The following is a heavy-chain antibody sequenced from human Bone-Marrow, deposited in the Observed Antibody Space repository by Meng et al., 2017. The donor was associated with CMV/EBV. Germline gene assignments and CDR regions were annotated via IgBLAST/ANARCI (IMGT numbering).Heavy chain of an antibody. D-gene: IGHD2-2*01. Sequence: GESLKISCRDSGLTFSTSWMTWVRQAPGKGLEWVSAISGSGGSTYYADSVKGRFTISRDNSKNTLYLQMNSLRAEDTAVYYCAKSPQYIVVVPAAMNRSYYFDYWGQGTLVTVSS. CDR3: AKSPQYIVVVPAAMNRSYYFDY. J-gene: IGHJ4*02. V-gene: IGHV3-23*01. CDR1: GLTFSTSW. CDR2: ISGSGGST.